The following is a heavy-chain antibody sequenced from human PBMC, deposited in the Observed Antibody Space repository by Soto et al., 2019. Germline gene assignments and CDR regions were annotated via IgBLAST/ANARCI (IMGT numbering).Heavy chain of an antibody. V-gene: IGHV1-69*01. J-gene: IGHJ6*02. CDR2: IIPVLGTP. D-gene: IGHD6-13*01. CDR3: ASSAGLDHLLNYYGLNV. Sequence: QVLLVQSSAEVKKPGSSVKVSCKASGGTFTSTAFSWLRQAPGQGLEWMGGIIPVLGTPNYAQKFQARLTVTADESTTTVHMELSSLRSDDTAVYYCASSAGLDHLLNYYGLNVWGQGTTVTVSS. CDR1: GGTFTSTA.